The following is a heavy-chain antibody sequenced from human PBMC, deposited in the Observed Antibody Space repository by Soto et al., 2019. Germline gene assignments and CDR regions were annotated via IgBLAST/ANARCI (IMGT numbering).Heavy chain of an antibody. D-gene: IGHD3-10*01. Sequence: GSAGKVCCKTCGCRFSGYGIVLVRQAPGRGLEWIGWISTYNVYTKYADKFQGRLTMSSDTSTTTAFMQLRRLRSDDTAVYACVSGAVLYGYFDYWS. CDR3: VSGAVLYGYFDY. CDR1: GCRFSGYG. V-gene: IGHV1-18*01. CDR2: ISTYNVYT. J-gene: IGHJ4*01.